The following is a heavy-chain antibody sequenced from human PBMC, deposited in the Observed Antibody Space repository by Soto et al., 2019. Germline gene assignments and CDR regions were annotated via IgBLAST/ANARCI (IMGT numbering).Heavy chain of an antibody. D-gene: IGHD6-13*01. V-gene: IGHV1-69*02. J-gene: IGHJ4*02. Sequence: QVQLVQSGAEVKKPGSSVKVSCTASGGTFSSYTISWVRQAPGQGLEWMGRIIPILGIANYAQKVQGRVTITADKSTSTTYMELSSLRSEDTAVYYCASQIGIAAAGTFDYWGQGTLVTVSS. CDR3: ASQIGIAAAGTFDY. CDR2: IIPILGIA. CDR1: GGTFSSYT.